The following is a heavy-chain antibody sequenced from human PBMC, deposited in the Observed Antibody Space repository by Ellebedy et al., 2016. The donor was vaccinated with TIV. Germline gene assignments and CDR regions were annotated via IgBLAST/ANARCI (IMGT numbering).Heavy chain of an antibody. Sequence: ASVKVSCKASGYTFTGYYMHWVRQAPGHGLEWMGWIIPNSGGTNYAQKFQGRVTMTRDTSISTAYMELSRLRSDDTAIYYCARDLAGPFDYWGQGILVTVSS. CDR2: IIPNSGGT. V-gene: IGHV1-2*02. CDR3: ARDLAGPFDY. CDR1: GYTFTGYY. J-gene: IGHJ4*02.